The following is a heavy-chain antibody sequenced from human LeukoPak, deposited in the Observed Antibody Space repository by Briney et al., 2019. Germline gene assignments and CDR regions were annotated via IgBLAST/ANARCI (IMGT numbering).Heavy chain of an antibody. D-gene: IGHD3-22*01. CDR2: ISGSGGST. V-gene: IGHV3-23*01. Sequence: PGGSLRLSCAASGFTFSSYAMSWVRQAPGKGLEWVSAISGSGGSTYYADSVKGRFTISRDNSKNTLYLQMNSLRAEDTAVYYCAKDQSPSSGYYYVWSNFDYWGQGTLVTVSS. J-gene: IGHJ4*02. CDR1: GFTFSSYA. CDR3: AKDQSPSSGYYYVWSNFDY.